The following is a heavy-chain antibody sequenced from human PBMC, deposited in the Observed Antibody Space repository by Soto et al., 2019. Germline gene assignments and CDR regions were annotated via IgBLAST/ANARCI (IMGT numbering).Heavy chain of an antibody. CDR2: ISWNSGSI. D-gene: IGHD6-19*01. V-gene: IGHV3-9*01. CDR3: AKALSSGSTDFDY. CDR1: GFTFDDYA. Sequence: GGSLRLSCAASGFTFDDYAMHWVRQAPGKGLEWVSGISWNSGSIGYADSVEGRFTISRDNAKNSLYLQMNSLRAEDTALYYCAKALSSGSTDFDYWGQGTLVTVSS. J-gene: IGHJ4*02.